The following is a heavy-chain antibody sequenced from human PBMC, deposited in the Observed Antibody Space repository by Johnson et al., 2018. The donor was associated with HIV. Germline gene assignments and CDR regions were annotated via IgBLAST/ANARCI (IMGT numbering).Heavy chain of an antibody. CDR3: AREATYSSSWYHDVFDI. CDR1: GFTFSSYA. CDR2: ISYDGSNK. D-gene: IGHD6-13*01. J-gene: IGHJ3*02. V-gene: IGHV3-30*04. Sequence: QMLLVESGGGVVQTGRSLRLSCAASGFTFSSYAMHWVRQAPGKGLEWVAVISYDGSNKYYADSVKGRFTISRDNSKNTLDLQMNSLRAEDTAVYYCAREATYSSSWYHDVFDIWGQGTMVTVSS.